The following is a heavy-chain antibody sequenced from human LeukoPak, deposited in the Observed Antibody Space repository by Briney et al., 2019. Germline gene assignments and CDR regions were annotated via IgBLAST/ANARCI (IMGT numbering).Heavy chain of an antibody. V-gene: IGHV3-21*01. J-gene: IGHJ3*02. CDR1: GFTFSSYS. CDR3: ARAITLTWQQDAFDI. D-gene: IGHD1/OR15-1a*01. Sequence: GGSLRLSCAASGFTFSSYSMNWVRQAPGKGLEWVSSISSSSSYIYYADSVKGRFTISRDNAKNSLYLQLNSLRAEDTAVYYCARAITLTWQQDAFDIWGQGTMVTVSS. CDR2: ISSSSSYI.